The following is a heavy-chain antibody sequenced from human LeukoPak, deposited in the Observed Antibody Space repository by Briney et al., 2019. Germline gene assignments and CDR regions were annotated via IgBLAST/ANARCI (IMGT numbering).Heavy chain of an antibody. V-gene: IGHV3-21*01. CDR2: ISSSSSYI. CDR3: ARDVEFEATGFDY. Sequence: GGSLRLSCAAPGFTFSDHYMDWVRQAPGKGLPWVSSISSSSSYIYYADSVEGRFTISRDNAKNSLYLQMNSLRAEDTAVYYCARDVEFEATGFDYWGQGTLVTVSS. D-gene: IGHD3-10*01. CDR1: GFTFSDHY. J-gene: IGHJ4*02.